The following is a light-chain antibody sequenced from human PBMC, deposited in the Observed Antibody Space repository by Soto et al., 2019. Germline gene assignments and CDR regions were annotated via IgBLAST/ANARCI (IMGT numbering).Light chain of an antibody. CDR1: SSNIGSNS. CDR3: AAWDDSLSGPV. CDR2: SNN. Sequence: QAVVTQPPSASGTPGQRVTISCSGSSSNIGSNSVYWYQQLPGTAPKLLIYSNNQRPSGVPDRFSGSKSGTSASLAISGLRSEDEADYYCAAWDDSLSGPVFGGGTKLTVL. J-gene: IGLJ2*01. V-gene: IGLV1-47*02.